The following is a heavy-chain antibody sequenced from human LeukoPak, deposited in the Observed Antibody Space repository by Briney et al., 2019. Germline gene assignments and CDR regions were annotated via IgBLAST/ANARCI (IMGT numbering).Heavy chain of an antibody. D-gene: IGHD2-21*02. Sequence: PSETLSLTCTVSGYSISSGYYWGWIRQPPGKGLEWIGSIYHSGSTYYNPSLKGRVTISVDTSKNQFSLKLSSMTAADTAVYYCAREEGGDQLDYWGQGTLVTVSS. J-gene: IGHJ4*02. CDR3: AREEGGDQLDY. CDR1: GYSISSGYY. V-gene: IGHV4-38-2*02. CDR2: IYHSGST.